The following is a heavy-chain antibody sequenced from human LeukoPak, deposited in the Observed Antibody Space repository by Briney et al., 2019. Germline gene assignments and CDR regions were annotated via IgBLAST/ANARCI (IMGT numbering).Heavy chain of an antibody. Sequence: ASVKVSCKVSGYTLTELSMHWVRQAPGKGLEWMGGFDPEDGETIYAQKFQGRVTMTEDTSTDTAYMELSSLRSEDTAVYYCATPGPDSSMFAFDIWGQGTMVTVSS. V-gene: IGHV1-24*01. D-gene: IGHD2-2*01. CDR3: ATPGPDSSMFAFDI. CDR2: FDPEDGET. CDR1: GYTLTELS. J-gene: IGHJ3*02.